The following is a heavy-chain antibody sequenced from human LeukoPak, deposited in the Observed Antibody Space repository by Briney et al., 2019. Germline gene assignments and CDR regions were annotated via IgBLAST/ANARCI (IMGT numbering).Heavy chain of an antibody. CDR2: IDSDGSRT. V-gene: IGHV3-74*01. D-gene: IGHD1-20*01. J-gene: IGHJ5*02. CDR3: ARSSIPATTGGFDP. CDR1: GFTFSTYW. Sequence: GGSLRLSCAASGFTFSTYWMHWVRQAPGKGLVWVSRIDSDGSRTNYADSVKGRFTISRDNAENTLYLQMNSLRAEDTAVYYCARSSIPATTGGFDPRGQGTLVTVSS.